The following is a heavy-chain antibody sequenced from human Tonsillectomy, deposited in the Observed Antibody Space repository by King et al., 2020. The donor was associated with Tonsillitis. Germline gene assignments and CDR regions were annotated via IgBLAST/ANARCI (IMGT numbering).Heavy chain of an antibody. CDR3: ARQVVAGTFYYYYYMDV. Sequence: QLQESGPGLVKPSETLSLTCTVSGGSISSSSYYWGWIRQPPGKGLEWIGSIYYSGSTYYNPSLKSRVTISGDTSKNQSSLTRNSVTAADTAVYYCARQVVAGTFYYYYYMDVWGKGTTVTVSS. CDR1: GGSISSSSYY. J-gene: IGHJ6*03. V-gene: IGHV4-39*01. D-gene: IGHD6-19*01. CDR2: IYYSGST.